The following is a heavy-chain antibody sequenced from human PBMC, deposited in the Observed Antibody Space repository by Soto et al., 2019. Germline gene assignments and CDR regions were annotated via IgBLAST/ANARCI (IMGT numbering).Heavy chain of an antibody. J-gene: IGHJ4*02. D-gene: IGHD5-12*01. CDR2: IYYSGST. Sequence: TSETLSLTCTVSGGSISSYYWSWIRQPPGKGLEWIGYIYYSGSTNYNPSLKSRVTISVDTSKNQFSLKLSSVTAADTAVYYCASMDSGYDSYFDYWGQGTLVTVSS. V-gene: IGHV4-59*08. CDR3: ASMDSGYDSYFDY. CDR1: GGSISSYY.